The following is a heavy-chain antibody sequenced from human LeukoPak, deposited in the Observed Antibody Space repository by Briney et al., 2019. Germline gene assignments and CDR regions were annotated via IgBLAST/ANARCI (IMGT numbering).Heavy chain of an antibody. D-gene: IGHD7-27*01. CDR2: IDGDGATT. J-gene: IGHJ2*01. V-gene: IGHV3-74*01. CDR1: GFTFNSYL. CDR3: TRDSGADRRYFDL. Sequence: GGSLRLSCAASGFTFNSYLMSWVRQAPGKGLVWVSRIDGDGATTSYEDSVKGRFTISRDNANNMVYLEMDSLRVEDTAVYYCTRDSGADRRYFDLWGRGTLVTVSS.